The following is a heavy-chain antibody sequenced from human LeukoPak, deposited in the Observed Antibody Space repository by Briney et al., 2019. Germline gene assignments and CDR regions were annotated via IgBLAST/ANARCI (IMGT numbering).Heavy chain of an antibody. CDR1: GGSISSSSYY. Sequence: SETLSLTCTVSGGSISSSSYYWGWIRQPPGKGLEWIGEINHSGSTNYNPSLKSRVTISVDTSKNQFSLKLSSVTAADTAVYYCARRKRLIPLMVRCYAFDIWGQGTMVTVSS. CDR3: ARRKRLIPLMVRCYAFDI. V-gene: IGHV4-39*07. CDR2: INHSGST. J-gene: IGHJ3*02. D-gene: IGHD3-10*01.